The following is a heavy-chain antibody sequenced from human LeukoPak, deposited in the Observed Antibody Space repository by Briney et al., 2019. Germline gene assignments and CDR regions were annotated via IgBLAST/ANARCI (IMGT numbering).Heavy chain of an antibody. D-gene: IGHD2-2*01. Sequence: PGGSLRLSCAASGITVSSNYIMWVRQAPGKGLEWVSSIYTGGSTYYADAVKGRFTISRDNSKNTVNLQMNSMRAADTAVYYCARDEASSSSSPYWGQGTLVTVSS. CDR2: IYTGGST. J-gene: IGHJ4*02. CDR1: GITVSSNY. CDR3: ARDEASSSSSPY. V-gene: IGHV3-66*01.